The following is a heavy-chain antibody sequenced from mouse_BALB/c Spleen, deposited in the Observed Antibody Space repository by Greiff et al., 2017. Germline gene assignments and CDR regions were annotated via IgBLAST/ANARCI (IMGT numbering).Heavy chain of an antibody. V-gene: IGHV1S81*02. D-gene: IGHD2-1*01. CDR3: TIYRFDY. CDR1: GYTFTSYY. CDR2: INPSNGGT. Sequence: VQLVESGAELVKPGASVKLSCKASGYTFTSYYMYWVKQRPGQGLEWIGEINPSNGGTNFNEKFKSKATLTVDKSSSTAYMQLSSLTSEDSAVYYCTIYRFDYWGQGTTLTVSS. J-gene: IGHJ2*01.